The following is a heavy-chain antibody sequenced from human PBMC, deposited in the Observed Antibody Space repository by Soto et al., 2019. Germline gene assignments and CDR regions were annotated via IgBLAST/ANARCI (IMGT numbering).Heavy chain of an antibody. J-gene: IGHJ6*02. Sequence: GGSLRLSCAASGFTFSSYGMHWVRQAPGKGLEWVAVISYDGSNKYYADSVKGRFTISRDNSKNTLYLQMNSLRAEDTAVYYCAKDGEGWLRLYYYYYGMDVWGQGTTVTVSS. CDR2: ISYDGSNK. CDR1: GFTFSSYG. D-gene: IGHD5-12*01. V-gene: IGHV3-30*18. CDR3: AKDGEGWLRLYYYYYGMDV.